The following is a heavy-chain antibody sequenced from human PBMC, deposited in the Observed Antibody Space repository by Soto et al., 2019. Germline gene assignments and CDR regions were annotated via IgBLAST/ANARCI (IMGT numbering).Heavy chain of an antibody. CDR2: IIPIFGTA. CDR3: ARDGGSIVGPPPLDY. V-gene: IGHV1-69*12. CDR1: GGTFSSYA. Sequence: QVQLVQSGAEVKKPGSSVKVSCKASGGTFSSYAISWVRQAPGQGLEWMGGIIPIFGTANYAQKFQGRVTMAAAESTSTAYMERSSLRTEDTAVYYCARDGGSIVGPPPLDYWGQGTLVTVSS. J-gene: IGHJ4*02. D-gene: IGHD1-26*01.